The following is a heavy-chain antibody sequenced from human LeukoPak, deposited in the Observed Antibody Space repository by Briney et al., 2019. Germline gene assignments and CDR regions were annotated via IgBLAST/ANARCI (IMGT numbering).Heavy chain of an antibody. CDR3: ARESADYYDSSGTTYYFDY. CDR1: GGSFSGYY. D-gene: IGHD3-22*01. Sequence: PSETLSLTCAVYGGSFSGYYWSWIRQPPGKGLEWIGEINHSGSTNYNPSLKSRVTISVDTSKNQFSLKLSSVTAADTAVYYCARESADYYDSSGTTYYFDYWGQGTLVTVSS. V-gene: IGHV4-34*09. J-gene: IGHJ4*02. CDR2: INHSGST.